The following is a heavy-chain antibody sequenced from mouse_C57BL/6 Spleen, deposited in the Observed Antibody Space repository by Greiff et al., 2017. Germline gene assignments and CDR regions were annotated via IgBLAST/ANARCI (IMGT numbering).Heavy chain of an antibody. Sequence: QVQLQQPGAELVKPGASVKLSCKASGYTFTSYWMHWVKQRPGQGLEWIGMIHPNSGSTNYNEKFKSKATLTVDKSSSTAYMQLSSLTSEDSAVYYCAREENDYDGFDYWGQGTTLTVSS. D-gene: IGHD2-4*01. CDR3: AREENDYDGFDY. CDR2: IHPNSGST. J-gene: IGHJ2*01. CDR1: GYTFTSYW. V-gene: IGHV1-64*01.